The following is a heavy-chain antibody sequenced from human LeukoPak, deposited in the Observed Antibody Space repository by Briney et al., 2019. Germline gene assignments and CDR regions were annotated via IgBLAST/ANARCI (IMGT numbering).Heavy chain of an antibody. CDR3: ARHENRNDGFDY. D-gene: IGHD1-1*01. V-gene: IGHV4-39*01. J-gene: IGHJ4*02. Sequence: SETLSLTCIVSGGSISRSSYYWGWIRQPPGKGLEWIGSIYYSGNTYYNPSLKSRVTISVDRSKNQFSLKLSSVTAADTAVNYCARHENRNDGFDYWGQGTLVTVSS. CDR1: GGSISRSSYY. CDR2: IYYSGNT.